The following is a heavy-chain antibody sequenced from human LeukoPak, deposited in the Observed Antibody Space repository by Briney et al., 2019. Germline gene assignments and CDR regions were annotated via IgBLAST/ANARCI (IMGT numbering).Heavy chain of an antibody. CDR2: IYTDGST. V-gene: IGHV3-53*01. J-gene: IGHJ4*02. CDR3: ARDRGFYDTSPPD. D-gene: IGHD3-22*01. Sequence: GGSLRLSCAASGLTVSNSYLSWARQAPGKGLEWVSVIYTDGSTFYADSVKGRFTISRDNSKNTLYPQMSSLRAEDTAVYYCARDRGFYDTSPPDWGQGTLVTVSS. CDR1: GLTVSNSY.